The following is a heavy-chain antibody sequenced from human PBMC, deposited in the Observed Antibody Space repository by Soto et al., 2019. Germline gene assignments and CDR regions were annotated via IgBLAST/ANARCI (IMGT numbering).Heavy chain of an antibody. J-gene: IGHJ4*02. CDR3: GHLKTDTEVTPAPPLFDS. D-gene: IGHD2-2*01. CDR1: GFSISSDSY. V-gene: IGHV4-38-2*01. Sequence: SETLSRTCAVSGFSISSDSYWCWVRQSPGKGLEWIGTLSHSGRTFYNPSLKSRVTISADTTKNQFSLSLTSVTAADTAVYYCGHLKTDTEVTPAPPLFDSWGQGTLVTVSS. CDR2: LSHSGRT.